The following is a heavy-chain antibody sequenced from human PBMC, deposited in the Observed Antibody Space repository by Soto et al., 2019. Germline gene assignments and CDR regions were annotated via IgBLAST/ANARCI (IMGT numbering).Heavy chain of an antibody. Sequence: QVQLVQSGAEEKKPGASVKVSCKAYGYTFTGYAMHWVRQAPGQRLEWMGWINAGNGNTKYSHKFKGRVTITRDTSASRTYMKLRSLRAENTSXXXXXXXXXXXSDFDYWGRGRLVTVSS. CDR2: INAGNGNT. CDR3: XXXXXXXSDFDY. J-gene: IGHJ4*02. CDR1: GYTFTGYA. V-gene: IGHV1-3*05.